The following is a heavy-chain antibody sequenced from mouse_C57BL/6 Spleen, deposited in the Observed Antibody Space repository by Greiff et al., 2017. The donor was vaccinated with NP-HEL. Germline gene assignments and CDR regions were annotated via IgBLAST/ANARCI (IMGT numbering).Heavy chain of an antibody. Sequence: LQESGAELVMPGASVKLSCKASGYTFTSYWMHWVKQRPGQGLEWIGEIDPSDSYTNYNQKFKGKSTLTVDKSSSTAYMQLSSLTSEDSAVYYCARGGYYDYDGDYWGQGTTLTVSS. CDR3: ARGGYYDYDGDY. CDR2: IDPSDSYT. V-gene: IGHV1-69*01. D-gene: IGHD2-4*01. J-gene: IGHJ2*01. CDR1: GYTFTSYW.